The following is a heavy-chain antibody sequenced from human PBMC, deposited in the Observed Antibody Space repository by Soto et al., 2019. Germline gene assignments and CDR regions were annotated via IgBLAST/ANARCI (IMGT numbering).Heavy chain of an antibody. CDR1: GFTFSSYG. CDR3: ARSKTPGMVYPFDI. J-gene: IGHJ3*02. V-gene: IGHV3-30-3*01. D-gene: IGHD2-8*01. Sequence: VQLVESGGGVVQPGRSLRLSCAASGFTFSSYGLHWVRQAPGKGLEWVAVISYDGSNKYHADSVKGRFTISRDNSRKILFLQMNSLRVEDTAVYYCARSKTPGMVYPFDIWGQGAMVTVSS. CDR2: ISYDGSNK.